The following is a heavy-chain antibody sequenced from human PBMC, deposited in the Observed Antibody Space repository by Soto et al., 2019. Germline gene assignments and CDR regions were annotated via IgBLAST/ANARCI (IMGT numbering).Heavy chain of an antibody. CDR2: ISGSGGTT. V-gene: IGHV3-23*01. CDR1: GFTFSSYA. CDR3: AKFFVETGGSSGWPWSFHY. Sequence: GGFLRLSCTASGFTFSSYAMSCVRQAPGQGLDWVSAISGSGGTTYYADSVKGRFTISRDNSKNTLSLQMNSLRAEDTAVYYCAKFFVETGGSSGWPWSFHYWGQGTLVTVS. D-gene: IGHD6-25*01. J-gene: IGHJ4*02.